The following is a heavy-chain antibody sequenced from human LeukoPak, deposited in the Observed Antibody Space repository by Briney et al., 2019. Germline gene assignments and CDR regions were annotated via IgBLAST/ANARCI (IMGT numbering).Heavy chain of an antibody. D-gene: IGHD4-17*01. CDR1: GYTFTSYY. Sequence: ASVKVSCKASGYTFTSYYMHWVRHAPGQGLEWMGIINPSGGSTSYAQKFQGRVTMTRETSTSTVYMELSSLRSEDTAVYYCARDLSQMTTVTTPLGYWGQGTLVTVSS. CDR2: INPSGGST. V-gene: IGHV1-46*01. J-gene: IGHJ4*02. CDR3: ARDLSQMTTVTTPLGY.